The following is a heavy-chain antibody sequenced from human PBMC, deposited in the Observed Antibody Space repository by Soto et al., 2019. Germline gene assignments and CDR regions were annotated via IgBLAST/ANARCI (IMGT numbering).Heavy chain of an antibody. J-gene: IGHJ4*02. CDR1: GFTFSSYG. D-gene: IGHD3-22*01. CDR3: AQDTYCHDSRGYYVFDH. CDR2: ISYDGTNK. Sequence: QVELVESGGGVVQPGRSLRLSCAASGFTFSSYGMHWVRQAPGKGLEWVAAISYDGTNKNYADSVKGRFTISRDNSXNXXYLQMDSLRAEDTAVYYCAQDTYCHDSRGYYVFDHWGQGTLVTVSS. V-gene: IGHV3-30*18.